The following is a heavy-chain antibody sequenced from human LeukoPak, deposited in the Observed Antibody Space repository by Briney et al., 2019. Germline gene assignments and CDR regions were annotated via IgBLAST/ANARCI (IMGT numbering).Heavy chain of an antibody. J-gene: IGHJ4*02. D-gene: IGHD6-13*01. Sequence: PGGCLSLSWAASGFTFSSYSMNWVRQAPGKGVEWDSAISGSGSSTYYADSVKGRCTISRDNSKNTLYLQMNSLRAEDTAVYYCAKGGLIAVDGPLGFDNWGQGTLVTVSS. CDR2: ISGSGSST. CDR1: GFTFSSYS. CDR3: AKGGLIAVDGPLGFDN. V-gene: IGHV3-23*01.